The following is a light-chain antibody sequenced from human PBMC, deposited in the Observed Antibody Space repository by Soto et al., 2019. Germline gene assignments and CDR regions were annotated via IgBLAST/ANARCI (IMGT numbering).Light chain of an antibody. J-gene: IGKJ2*01. CDR3: QQQGT. CDR2: AAS. Sequence: EIVLTQSPGTLSLSPGERATLSCRASEFLSSSYLGWYQQKPGQAPRLLIYAASRRATGIPDRFSGSGSAKEYTLTINTLEPEDFAVYYCQQQGTFGQGTKLEIK. V-gene: IGKV3-20*01. CDR1: EFLSSSY.